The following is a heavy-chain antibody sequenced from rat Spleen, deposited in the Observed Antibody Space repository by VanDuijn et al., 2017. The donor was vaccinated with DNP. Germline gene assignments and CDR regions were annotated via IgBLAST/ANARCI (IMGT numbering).Heavy chain of an antibody. J-gene: IGHJ2*01. CDR3: IARIYGGFSY. D-gene: IGHD1-11*01. CDR1: GFSFSDYY. CDR2: ITYEGRST. Sequence: EVQLVESGGGLVQPGRSLKLSCAASGFSFSDYYMAWVRQAPKKGLEWVASITYEGRSTFYGDSVKGRFTVSRDNAKNTLYLQLNGLGSEDTATYYCIARIYGGFSYWGQGVMVTVSS. V-gene: IGHV5-22*01.